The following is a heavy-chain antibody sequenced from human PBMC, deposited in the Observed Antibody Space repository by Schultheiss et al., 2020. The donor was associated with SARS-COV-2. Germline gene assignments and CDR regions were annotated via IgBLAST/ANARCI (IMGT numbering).Heavy chain of an antibody. J-gene: IGHJ5*02. D-gene: IGHD1-1*01. V-gene: IGHV3-21*01. CDR1: GFTFSSYS. Sequence: GGSLRLSCAASGFTFSSYSMNWVRQAPGKGLEWVSSISSSSSYTNYADSVKGRFTISRDNAKNSLYLQMNSLRAEDTAVYYCARVTTGKYNWFDPWGQGTLVTVSS. CDR3: ARVTTGKYNWFDP. CDR2: ISSSSSYT.